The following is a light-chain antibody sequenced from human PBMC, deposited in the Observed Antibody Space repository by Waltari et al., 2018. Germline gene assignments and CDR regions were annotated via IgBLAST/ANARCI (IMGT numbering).Light chain of an antibody. J-gene: IGLJ2*01. CDR2: KDT. CDR1: VLPKQY. V-gene: IGLV3-25*03. Sequence: SFELTQPPSVSVSPGQTARITCSGDVLPKQYAHWYQQRPGQAPLLIIYKDTERPSGIPERFSGSSSGTTVTLTISGVLAEDVADYHCQSADSSGAYVVFGGGTKLTVL. CDR3: QSADSSGAYVV.